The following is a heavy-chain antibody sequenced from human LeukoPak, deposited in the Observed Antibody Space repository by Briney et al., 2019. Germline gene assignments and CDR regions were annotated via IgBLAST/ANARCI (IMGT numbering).Heavy chain of an antibody. J-gene: IGHJ3*02. CDR3: ARGNSGYDYAFDI. CDR2: IYSSGST. V-gene: IGHV4-59*01. Sequence: PSETLSLTCTVSGGSISSYHWSWIRQPPGKGLQWIGFIYSSGSTNYNPSLKSRVTISLDTSKNQFSLRVSSVTSADTAVCYCARGNSGYDYAFDIWGQGTMVTVSS. CDR1: GGSISSYH. D-gene: IGHD5-12*01.